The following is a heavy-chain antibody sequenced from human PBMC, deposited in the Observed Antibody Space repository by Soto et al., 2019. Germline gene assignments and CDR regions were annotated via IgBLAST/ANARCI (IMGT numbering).Heavy chain of an antibody. J-gene: IGHJ5*02. Sequence: QVQLVQSGAEVKKPGSSVKVSCKASGGTFSSYAISWVRQAPGQGLEWMGGIIPIFGTANYAQKFQGSVTITADESTSTAYVELSSLRSEDTAVYYCAREGERRLGVGPFNCFDPWRQGTLVTVSS. CDR2: IIPIFGTA. D-gene: IGHD3-16*01. CDR1: GGTFSSYA. V-gene: IGHV1-69*01. CDR3: AREGERRLGVGPFNCFDP.